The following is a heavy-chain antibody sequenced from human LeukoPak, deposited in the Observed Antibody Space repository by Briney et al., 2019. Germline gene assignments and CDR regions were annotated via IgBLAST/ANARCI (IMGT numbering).Heavy chain of an antibody. CDR2: INPSGGST. V-gene: IGHV1-46*01. D-gene: IGHD2-2*01. CDR1: GYTFTSYY. Sequence: ASVKVSCKASGYTFTSYYMHWVRQAPGQGLEWMGIINPSGGSTSYAQKFQGRVTVTRDMSTSTVYMELSSLRSEDTAVYYCARASSTSDWFDPWGQGTLVTVSS. CDR3: ARASSTSDWFDP. J-gene: IGHJ5*02.